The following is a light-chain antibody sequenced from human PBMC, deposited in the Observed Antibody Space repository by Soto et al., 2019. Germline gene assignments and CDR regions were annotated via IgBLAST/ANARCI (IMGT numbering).Light chain of an antibody. CDR1: SSDVGGYKY. V-gene: IGLV2-14*01. Sequence: QSVLTQPASVSGSPGQSITISCTGTSSDVGGYKYVSWFQHHPGKAPKLIIYEVSYRPSGVSNRFSGSKSGDTASLTISGLQAEDEADYYCSSYTSSSTLYVFGTGTKVTVL. CDR3: SSYTSSSTLYV. CDR2: EVS. J-gene: IGLJ1*01.